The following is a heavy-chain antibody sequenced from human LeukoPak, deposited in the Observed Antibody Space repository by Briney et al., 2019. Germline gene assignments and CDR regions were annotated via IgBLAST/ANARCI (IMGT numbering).Heavy chain of an antibody. CDR2: ISSSSSTI. D-gene: IGHD3-16*01. CDR3: AKVPHSWGLFDS. Sequence: GGSLRLSCAASGFTFSSYGMHWVRQAPGKGLEWVSYISSSSSTIYYADSVKGRFTISRDNAKNSLYLQMDSLRTEDTAVYFCAKVPHSWGLFDSWGQGTLVTVSS. V-gene: IGHV3-48*04. J-gene: IGHJ4*02. CDR1: GFTFSSYG.